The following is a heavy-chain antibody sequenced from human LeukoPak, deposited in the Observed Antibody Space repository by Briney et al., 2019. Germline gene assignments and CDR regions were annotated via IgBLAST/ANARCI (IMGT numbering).Heavy chain of an antibody. CDR2: ISAYSGDT. V-gene: IGHV1-18*01. Sequence: ASVKVSCKASGYTFTSYGISWVRQAPGQGLEWMGWISAYSGDTNYAQKFQGRVTMTRDTSTSTVYMELSSLRSEDTAVYYCARDFSGSYRNWGQGTLVTVSS. CDR3: ARDFSGSYRN. J-gene: IGHJ4*02. D-gene: IGHD1-26*01. CDR1: GYTFTSYG.